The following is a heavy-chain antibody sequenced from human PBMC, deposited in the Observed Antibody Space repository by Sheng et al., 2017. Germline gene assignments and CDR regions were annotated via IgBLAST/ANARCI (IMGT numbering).Heavy chain of an antibody. Sequence: EVQLVESGGGLVQPGGSLRLSCEASAFTFSSYWMNWVRQAPGKGLEWVASIKQDGSQKYYVDSVKGRFTVSRDNMKNSMYLQMESLRVGDTAVYYCARGRTTISVVVFRYNYYGMDVWGQ. J-gene: IGHJ6*02. CDR1: AFTFSSYW. V-gene: IGHV3-7*01. CDR2: IKQDGSQK. D-gene: IGHD3-3*01. CDR3: ARGRTTISVVVFRYNYYGMDV.